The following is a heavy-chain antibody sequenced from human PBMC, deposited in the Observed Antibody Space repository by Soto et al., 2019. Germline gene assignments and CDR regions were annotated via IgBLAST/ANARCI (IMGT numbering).Heavy chain of an antibody. CDR2: IYHSGGT. CDR1: GGPITSGGYS. CDR3: ARTMTTSGWFDP. D-gene: IGHD4-17*01. Sequence: LTCAVSGGPITSGGYSWSWIRQPPGKGLEWIGYIYHSGGTYYNPSLKSRVTLSIDRTKKQFSLKLKSVTAADTAVYFCARTMTTSGWFDPWGQGTLVTVSS. J-gene: IGHJ5*02. V-gene: IGHV4-30-2*01.